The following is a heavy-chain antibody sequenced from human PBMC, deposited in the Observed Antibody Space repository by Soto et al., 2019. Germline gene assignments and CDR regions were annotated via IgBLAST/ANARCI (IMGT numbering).Heavy chain of an antibody. Sequence: SGPTLVNPTQTLTLTCTFSGFSLSTSGMCVSWIRQPPGKALEWLARIDWDDDKYYSTSLKTRLTISKDTSKNQVVLTMTNMDPVDTATYYCARICGHSSGWWRGDYWGQGTLVTVSS. CDR3: ARICGHSSGWWRGDY. V-gene: IGHV2-70*11. CDR2: IDWDDDK. J-gene: IGHJ4*02. D-gene: IGHD6-19*01. CDR1: GFSLSTSGMC.